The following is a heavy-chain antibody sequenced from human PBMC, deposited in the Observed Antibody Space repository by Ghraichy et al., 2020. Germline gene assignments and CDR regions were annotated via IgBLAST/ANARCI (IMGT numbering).Heavy chain of an antibody. J-gene: IGHJ6*02. Sequence: SVKVSCKASGGTFSSYAISWVRQAPGQGLEWMGGIIPIFGTANYAQKFQGRVTITTDESTSTAYMELSSLRSEDTAVYYCARLRLAAAGTQSYYYYGMDVWGQGTTVTVSS. D-gene: IGHD6-13*01. CDR3: ARLRLAAAGTQSYYYYGMDV. V-gene: IGHV1-69*05. CDR2: IIPIFGTA. CDR1: GGTFSSYA.